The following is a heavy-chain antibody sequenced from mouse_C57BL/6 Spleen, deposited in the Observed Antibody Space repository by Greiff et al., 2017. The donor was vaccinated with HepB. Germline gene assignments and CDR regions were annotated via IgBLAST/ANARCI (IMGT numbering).Heavy chain of an antibody. Sequence: EVQLQQSVAELVRPGASVKLSCTASGFNIKNTYMHWVKQRPEQGLEWIGRIDPANGNTKYAPKFQGKATITADTSSNPAYLQLSSLTSEDTAIYYCARSDYGSSYFYAMDYWGQGTSVTVSS. CDR3: ARSDYGSSYFYAMDY. V-gene: IGHV14-3*01. CDR1: GFNIKNTY. J-gene: IGHJ4*01. D-gene: IGHD1-1*01. CDR2: IDPANGNT.